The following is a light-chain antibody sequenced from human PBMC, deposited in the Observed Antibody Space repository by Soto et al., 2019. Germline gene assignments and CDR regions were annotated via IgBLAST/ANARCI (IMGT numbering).Light chain of an antibody. CDR2: DAS. J-gene: IGKJ1*01. CDR1: QTVSSY. Sequence: EIVLTQSPATLSLSPGERATLSCRASQTVSSYLAWYQQKPGQAPRLLIYDASNRATGIPDRFSGSGSGTEFTLTISRLEPEDFAVYYCHQRKSWPRTFGQGTKVDIK. CDR3: HQRKSWPRT. V-gene: IGKV3-11*01.